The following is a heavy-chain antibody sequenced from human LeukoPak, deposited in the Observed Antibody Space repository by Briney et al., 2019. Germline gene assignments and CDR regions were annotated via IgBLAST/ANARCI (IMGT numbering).Heavy chain of an antibody. CDR3: AREGGRCDSTSCSVLYYGMDV. V-gene: IGHV3-33*01. D-gene: IGHD2-2*01. CDR2: IWYDGSNK. J-gene: IGHJ6*04. CDR1: GFTFKSFG. Sequence: PGRSLRLSCAASGFTFKSFGMHWVRQAPGKGLEWVAAIWYDGSNKYYVDSVKGRFTISRDNSKSTLYLQMNSLRSEDSAVYCCAREGGRCDSTSCSVLYYGMDVWGKGTTVTVSS.